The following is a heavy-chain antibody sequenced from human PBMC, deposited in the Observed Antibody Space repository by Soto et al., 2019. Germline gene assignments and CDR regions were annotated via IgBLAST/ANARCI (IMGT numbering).Heavy chain of an antibody. CDR2: IIPIFGTA. CDR3: ARFDAGAYSSSWSGYYYYGMDV. CDR1: GGTFSSYA. V-gene: IGHV1-69*06. J-gene: IGHJ6*02. Sequence: VKVSCKASGGTFSSYAISWVRQAPGQGXEWMGGIIPIFGTANYAQKFQGRVTITADKSTSTAYMEPSSLRSEDTAVYYCARFDAGAYSSSWSGYYYYGMDVWGQGTTVTVSS. D-gene: IGHD6-13*01.